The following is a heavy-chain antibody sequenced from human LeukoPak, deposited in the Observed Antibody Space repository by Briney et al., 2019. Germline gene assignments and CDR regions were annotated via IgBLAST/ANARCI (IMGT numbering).Heavy chain of an antibody. V-gene: IGHV3-74*01. CDR3: ARSGDLGYYYMDV. CDR2: INSDGGST. D-gene: IGHD4-17*01. Sequence: PGGSLRPSCAASGFTFSHYWMHWVRQGPGKGLVWVSRINSDGGSTDYADSVKGRFTDSRDNAENTLYLQMNSLRAEDTAVYYCARSGDLGYYYMDVWGKGTTVTVSS. J-gene: IGHJ6*03. CDR1: GFTFSHYW.